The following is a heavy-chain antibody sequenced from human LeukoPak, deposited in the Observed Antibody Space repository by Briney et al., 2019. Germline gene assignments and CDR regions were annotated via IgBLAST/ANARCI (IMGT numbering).Heavy chain of an antibody. CDR1: GFTFSDYN. CDR3: ARDWSSSGDY. CDR2: ISRSGSTR. D-gene: IGHD6-13*01. Sequence: GGSLRLSCAASGFTFSDYNMRWIRQAPGKGLEWVSSISRSGSTRYYADSVKGRFTISRDNAKNSLYLQMNSLRADDTAVYYCARDWSSSGDYWGQGTLVTVSS. V-gene: IGHV3-11*04. J-gene: IGHJ4*02.